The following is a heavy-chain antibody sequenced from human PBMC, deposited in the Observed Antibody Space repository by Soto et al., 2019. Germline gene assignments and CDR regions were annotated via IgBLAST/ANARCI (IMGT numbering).Heavy chain of an antibody. D-gene: IGHD3-3*01. CDR1: GFTFSSYA. CDR3: AKEDGDLRFLEGYYFDH. Sequence: PGGSLRLSCAASGFTFSSYAMSWVRQAPGKGLEWVSAISGSGGSTYYADSVKGRFTISRGNSKNSLYLQMNSLRAEDTAVYYCAKEDGDLRFLEGYYFDHWGQGTLVTVSS. CDR2: ISGSGGST. J-gene: IGHJ4*02. V-gene: IGHV3-23*01.